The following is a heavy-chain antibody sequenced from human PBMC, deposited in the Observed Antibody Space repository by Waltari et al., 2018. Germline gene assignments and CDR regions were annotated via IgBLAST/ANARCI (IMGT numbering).Heavy chain of an antibody. CDR3: ARDRGGWYGGYYFDY. CDR2: IDHSGGT. Sequence: QVQLQESGPGLVTPSQTLSLTCTVSGGSISSGAYYRSWLRQHPGKGLEWIGYIDHSGGTYYNPSLKSRVTISVDRSKNQFPLKLSSVTAADTAVYYCARDRGGWYGGYYFDYWGQGTLVTVSS. V-gene: IGHV4-31*03. J-gene: IGHJ4*02. CDR1: GGSISSGAYY. D-gene: IGHD6-19*01.